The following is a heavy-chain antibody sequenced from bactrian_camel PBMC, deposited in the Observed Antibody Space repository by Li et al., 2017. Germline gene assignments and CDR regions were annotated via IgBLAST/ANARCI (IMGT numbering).Heavy chain of an antibody. V-gene: IGHV3S53*01. J-gene: IGHJ4*01. CDR1: EEIRTSYC. Sequence: HVQLVESGGGSVQAGGSLRLSCSASEEIRTSYCMAWFRQIAGRERAGVAVINLRGRTNYLDSVRGRFTISHDNAENTLYLQMNSLKPEDTATYYCAAIRCGLGSIIGLEARWYKDWGQGTQVTVS. CDR2: INLRGRT. CDR3: AAIRCGLGSIIGLEARWYKD. D-gene: IGHD1*01.